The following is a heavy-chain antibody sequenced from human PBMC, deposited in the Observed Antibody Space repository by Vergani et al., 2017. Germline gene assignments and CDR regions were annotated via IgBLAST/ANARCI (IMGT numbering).Heavy chain of an antibody. Sequence: VQLVESGGGVVQPGGSLRLSCAASGFTVSSNYMSWVRQAPGKGLEWVSVIYSGGSTYYADSVKGRFTISRDNSKNTLYLQMNSLRAEDTAVYYCAREGWDIVVLKGFDRAFDIWGQGTMVTVSS. V-gene: IGHV3-53*01. D-gene: IGHD2-15*01. CDR3: AREGWDIVVLKGFDRAFDI. CDR2: IYSGGST. CDR1: GFTVSSNY. J-gene: IGHJ3*02.